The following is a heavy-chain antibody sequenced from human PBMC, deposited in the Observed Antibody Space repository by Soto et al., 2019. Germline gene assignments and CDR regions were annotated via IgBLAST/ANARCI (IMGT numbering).Heavy chain of an antibody. J-gene: IGHJ6*02. Sequence: QVQLVQSGAEVKKPGSSVKVSCKASGGTFSSYTISWVRQAPGQGLEWMGRIIPTHGIANDAQKIQGRVTITGNTPTSTAYQELSTLGSEETAVYYCASAYGVGARGMDVWGQGTTVTVSS. CDR1: GGTFSSYT. CDR2: IIPTHGIA. D-gene: IGHD1-26*01. CDR3: ASAYGVGARGMDV. V-gene: IGHV1-69*02.